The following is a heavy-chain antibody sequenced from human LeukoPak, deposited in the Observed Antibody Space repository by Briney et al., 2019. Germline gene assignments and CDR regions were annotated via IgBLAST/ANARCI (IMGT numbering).Heavy chain of an antibody. CDR1: GYRFTSYW. CDR2: ISPVDSDT. J-gene: IGHJ4*02. D-gene: IGHD2-8*01. V-gene: IGHV5-51*01. CDR3: ARLGVLYYFDY. Sequence: GESLKICCKASGYRFTSYWIGWVRQMPGKGLEWMGIISPVDSDTRYSPSFQGQVTISADKSITTAYLQWSSLKASDTAVYYCARLGVLYYFDYWGQGTLVTVSS.